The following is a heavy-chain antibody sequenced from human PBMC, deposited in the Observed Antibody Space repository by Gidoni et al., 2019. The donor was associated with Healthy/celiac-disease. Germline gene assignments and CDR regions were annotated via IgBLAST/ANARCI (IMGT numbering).Heavy chain of an antibody. CDR3: AKAAPVMVYAIRKVYFDY. V-gene: IGHV3-23*01. D-gene: IGHD2-8*01. CDR1: GFTFSSYA. J-gene: IGHJ4*02. Sequence: EVQLLESGGGLVQPGGSLRLSCAASGFTFSSYAMSWVRQAPGKGLEWVSAISGSGGSTYYADSVKGRFTISRDNSKNTLYLQMNSLRAEDTAVYYCAKAAPVMVYAIRKVYFDYWGQGTLVTVSS. CDR2: ISGSGGST.